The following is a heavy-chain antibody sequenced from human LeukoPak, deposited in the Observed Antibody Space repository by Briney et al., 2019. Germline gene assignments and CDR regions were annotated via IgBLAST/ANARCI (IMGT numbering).Heavy chain of an antibody. CDR2: IYYSGST. Sequence: SETQSLTCTVSGGSISSSSYYGGWIRQPPGKGLEWIGSIYYSGSTYYNPSLKSRVTISVDTSKNQFSLKLSSVTAADTAVYYCAGPLGIQDAFDIWGQGTMVTVSS. CDR1: GGSISSSSYY. CDR3: AGPLGIQDAFDI. J-gene: IGHJ3*02. D-gene: IGHD7-27*01. V-gene: IGHV4-39*01.